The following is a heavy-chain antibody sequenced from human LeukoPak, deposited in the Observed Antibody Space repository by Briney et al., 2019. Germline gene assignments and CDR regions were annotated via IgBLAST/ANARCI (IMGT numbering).Heavy chain of an antibody. CDR2: ISGSGGST. CDR3: AKDPTYYYDSSGYSALD. CDR1: GFTFSSYA. Sequence: QPGGSLRLSCAASGFTFSSYAMSWVRQAPGKGLEWVSAISGSGGSTYYADSVKGRFTISRDNSKNTLYLQMNSLGAEDTAVYYCAKDPTYYYDSSGYSALDWGQGTLVTVSS. J-gene: IGHJ4*02. D-gene: IGHD3-22*01. V-gene: IGHV3-23*01.